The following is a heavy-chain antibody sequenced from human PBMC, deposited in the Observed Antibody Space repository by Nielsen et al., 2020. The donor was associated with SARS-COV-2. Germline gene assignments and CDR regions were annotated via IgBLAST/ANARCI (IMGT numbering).Heavy chain of an antibody. V-gene: IGHV4-31*03. CDR2: IYYNGNT. D-gene: IGHD2-8*01. J-gene: IGHJ4*02. Sequence: SETLSLTCTVSGGSISSGGYYWSWIRQLPGKGLEWIGYIYYNGNTYYNPSLKSRLTISVDTSRNQFSLKLTSVTAADTAVYYCARMRRMLYPVWVDDWGQGTLVTVSS. CDR3: ARMRRMLYPVWVDD. CDR1: GGSISSGGYY.